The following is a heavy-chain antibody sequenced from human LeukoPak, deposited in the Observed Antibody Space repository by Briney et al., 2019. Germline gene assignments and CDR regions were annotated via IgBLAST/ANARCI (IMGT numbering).Heavy chain of an antibody. CDR1: GGSISSYY. J-gene: IGHJ3*02. CDR2: IYYSGST. V-gene: IGHV4-59*01. D-gene: IGHD1-26*01. CDR3: ARDHHEWELGAFDI. Sequence: PSETLSLTCTVSGGSISSYYWSWIRQPPGKGLEWIGYIYYSGSTNYNPSLKSRVTISVDTSKNQFYLKLSSVTAADTAVYYCARDHHEWELGAFDIWGQGTMVTVSS.